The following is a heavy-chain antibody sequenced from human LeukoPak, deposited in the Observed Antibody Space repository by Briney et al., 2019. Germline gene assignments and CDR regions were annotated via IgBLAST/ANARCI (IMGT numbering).Heavy chain of an antibody. Sequence: SETLSLTSNVSGGSISGYHWSWIRQPPGKGLEWLGYFYYSGSSNYNPSLKSRVTISVATSKNQFSLKLSSVTAADTAVYYCARNTWAAQDAFDIWGQGTMVTVSS. CDR1: GGSISGYH. V-gene: IGHV4-59*01. J-gene: IGHJ3*02. CDR2: FYYSGSS. D-gene: IGHD6-6*01. CDR3: ARNTWAAQDAFDI.